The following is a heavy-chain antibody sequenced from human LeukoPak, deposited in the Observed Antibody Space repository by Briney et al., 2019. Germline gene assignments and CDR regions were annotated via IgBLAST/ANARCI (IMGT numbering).Heavy chain of an antibody. Sequence: PGGSLRLSCAASGLTFSGYDMHWVRQAPGKGPEWVAVMSYGGQNERYADSVKGRFTISRDNPKNTLYLQMNSLRAEDTAVYYCAREHIVVVPAAAYNWFDPWGQGTLVTVSS. CDR3: AREHIVVVPAAAYNWFDP. CDR1: GLTFSGYD. J-gene: IGHJ5*02. CDR2: MSYGGQNE. D-gene: IGHD2-2*01. V-gene: IGHV3-30*03.